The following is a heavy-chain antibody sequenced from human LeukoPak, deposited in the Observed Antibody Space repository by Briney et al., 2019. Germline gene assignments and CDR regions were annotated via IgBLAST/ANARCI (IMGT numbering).Heavy chain of an antibody. CDR1: GFTFNSYS. Sequence: PRGSLRLSCGGSGFTFNSYSMNWVRQAPGKGLEWVASIIGSGSEMFYADSLKGRFTISRDNSKNSLYLQMNSLRVEDTAVYYCAKVQSDIVGAMFFSFDVWGQGTMVSVSS. CDR3: AKVQSDIVGAMFFSFDV. V-gene: IGHV3-21*06. CDR2: IIGSGSEM. J-gene: IGHJ3*01. D-gene: IGHD1-26*01.